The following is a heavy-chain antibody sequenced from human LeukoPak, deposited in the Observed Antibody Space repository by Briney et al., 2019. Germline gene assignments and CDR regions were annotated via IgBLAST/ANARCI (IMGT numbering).Heavy chain of an antibody. Sequence: GGSLRLPCAASGFTFSDYYMSWIRQAPGKGLKWVSYISSSGSTIYYADSVKGRFTISRDNAKNSLYLQMNSLRAEDTAVYYCAREGFSSSSSMYFDYWGQGTLVTVSS. V-gene: IGHV3-11*01. CDR3: AREGFSSSSSMYFDY. CDR2: ISSSGSTI. D-gene: IGHD6-6*01. J-gene: IGHJ4*02. CDR1: GFTFSDYY.